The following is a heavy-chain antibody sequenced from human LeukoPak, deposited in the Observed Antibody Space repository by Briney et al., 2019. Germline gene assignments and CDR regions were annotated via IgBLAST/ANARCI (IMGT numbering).Heavy chain of an antibody. V-gene: IGHV3-30-3*01. CDR2: ISYNGNNK. J-gene: IGHJ2*01. CDR1: GFTFSSYD. Sequence: GGSLRLSCAASGFTFSSYDMHWVRQAPGKGLEWVAVISYNGNNKYCADSVKGRFTISRDNSKETLYLQMNSLRAEDTAVYYCARDVYNEEDWYFDLWGRGTLVTVSS. CDR3: ARDVYNEEDWYFDL. D-gene: IGHD5-24*01.